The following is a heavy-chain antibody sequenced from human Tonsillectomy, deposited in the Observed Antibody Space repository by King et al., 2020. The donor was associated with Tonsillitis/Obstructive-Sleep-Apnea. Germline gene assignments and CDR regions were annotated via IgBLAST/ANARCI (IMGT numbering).Heavy chain of an antibody. V-gene: IGHV5-51*01. J-gene: IGHJ3*01. CDR1: GYSFTNYW. Sequence: VQLVESGAEVKKPGESLKISCKGSGYSFTNYWIAWVRQMPGKGLEWMGIIYPGDSDTTYSPSFQGQVTISADKSITTAYLQWSSLKPSDTAMYYCARRSVEGATSMPTLTTRAFDVWGRGTMVTVSS. CDR2: IYPGDSDT. CDR3: ARRSVEGATSMPTLTTRAFDV. D-gene: IGHD4/OR15-4a*01.